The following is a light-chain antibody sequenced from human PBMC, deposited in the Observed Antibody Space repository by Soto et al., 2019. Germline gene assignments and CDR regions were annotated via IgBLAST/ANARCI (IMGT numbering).Light chain of an antibody. Sequence: EIVLTQSPGTLSLSPGERATLSCRASQTITNFYLAWYQQKLGQAPRLLIYGASNRATGIPDRFSGSGSGTDFTLTISRLEPADSAVYYCQQYDVWPALTFGGGTKVDIK. CDR2: GAS. CDR3: QQYDVWPALT. CDR1: QTITNFY. V-gene: IGKV3-20*01. J-gene: IGKJ4*01.